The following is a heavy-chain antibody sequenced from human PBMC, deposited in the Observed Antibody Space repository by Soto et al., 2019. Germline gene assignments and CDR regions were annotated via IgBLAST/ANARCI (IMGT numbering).Heavy chain of an antibody. V-gene: IGHV1-69*12. CDR2: IIPIFGTA. Sequence: QVQLVQSGAAVKKPGSSVKVSCQASGATFSNYAISWVRQAPGQGLEWMGGIIPIFGTANYAQKFRGRVIITADESTSTANMELSSLRSEDSAVYYCARPAMLRGRGLGYYGMDVWGQGTTVTVSS. CDR3: ARPAMLRGRGLGYYGMDV. D-gene: IGHD3-10*01. J-gene: IGHJ6*02. CDR1: GATFSNYA.